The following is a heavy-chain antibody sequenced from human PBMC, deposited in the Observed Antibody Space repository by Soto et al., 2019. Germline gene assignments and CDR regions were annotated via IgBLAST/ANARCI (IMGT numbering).Heavy chain of an antibody. Sequence: GGSLRLSCAASGFTFSSYAMHWVRQAPGKGLEWVAVISYDGSNKYYADSVKGRFTISRDNSKNTLYLQMNSLRAEDTAVYYCARDPRMVRGWEGNWFDPWGQGTLVTVSS. V-gene: IGHV3-30-3*01. CDR1: GFTFSSYA. D-gene: IGHD3-10*01. J-gene: IGHJ5*02. CDR2: ISYDGSNK. CDR3: ARDPRMVRGWEGNWFDP.